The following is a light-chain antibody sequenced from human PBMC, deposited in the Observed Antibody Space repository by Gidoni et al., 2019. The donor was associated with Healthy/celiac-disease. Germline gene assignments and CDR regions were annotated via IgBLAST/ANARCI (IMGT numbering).Light chain of an antibody. Sequence: EIVLTQSPATLSLSPGERATLSCSASQSVSSYLAWYQQKPGQAPRLLIYDASNRAPGIPARFSGSGSGTDFTLTISSLEPEDFAVYYCQQRSNWPPGCTFGQGTKLEIK. J-gene: IGKJ2*02. CDR2: DAS. CDR3: QQRSNWPPGCT. CDR1: QSVSSY. V-gene: IGKV3-11*01.